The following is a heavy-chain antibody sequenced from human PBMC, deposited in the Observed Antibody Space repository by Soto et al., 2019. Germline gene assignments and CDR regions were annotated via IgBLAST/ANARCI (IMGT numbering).Heavy chain of an antibody. D-gene: IGHD1-26*01. Sequence: QVQLVQSGAEAKKPGASVKVSCKASGYTFTNYAITWVRQAPGQGLEWMGWITAYNGDTDYEEKFQDRVTVTRDTATSTVYMELRSLTSDDTAVYYCAREAGSGSYYPEDYWGQGTLVTVSS. CDR1: GYTFTNYA. J-gene: IGHJ4*02. CDR3: AREAGSGSYYPEDY. V-gene: IGHV1-18*04. CDR2: ITAYNGDT.